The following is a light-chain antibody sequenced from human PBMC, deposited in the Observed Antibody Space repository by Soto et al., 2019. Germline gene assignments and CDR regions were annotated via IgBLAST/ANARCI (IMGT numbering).Light chain of an antibody. CDR1: SSDVGGYNY. J-gene: IGLJ1*01. V-gene: IGLV2-14*01. CDR2: EVS. CDR3: SSYTSSSTLYV. Sequence: SALTQPASVSGSPGQSITISCTGTSSDVGGYNYVSWYQQHPGKAPKLMIYEVSNRPSGVSNRFSGSKSGNTASLTISGLQAEDEADYYCSSYTSSSTLYVFGTGTKLTV.